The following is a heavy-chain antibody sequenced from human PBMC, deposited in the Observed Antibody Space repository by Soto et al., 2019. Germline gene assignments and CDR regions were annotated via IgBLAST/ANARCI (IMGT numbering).Heavy chain of an antibody. V-gene: IGHV4-4*02. CDR3: ARAFKGYGDFSYYYYMDV. Sequence: SETLSLTCAVSSGSISSSNWWSWVRQPPGKGLEWIGEIYHSGSTNYNPSLKSRVTISVDKSKNQFSLKLSSVTAADTAVYYCARAFKGYGDFSYYYYMDVWGKGTTVTVSS. D-gene: IGHD4-17*01. CDR2: IYHSGST. CDR1: SGSISSSNW. J-gene: IGHJ6*03.